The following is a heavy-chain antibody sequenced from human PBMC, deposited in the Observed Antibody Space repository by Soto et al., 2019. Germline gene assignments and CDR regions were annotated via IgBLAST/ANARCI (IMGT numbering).Heavy chain of an antibody. J-gene: IGHJ3*01. V-gene: IGHV3-72*01. CDR1: GFTFSDHY. CDR2: IGNKADRYPT. CDR3: TTPRESGSYSAFDV. D-gene: IGHD1-26*01. Sequence: DVLLVESGGGLVQPGGSLRLSCAVSGFTFSDHYIDWVRQAPGKGLEWIGRIGNKADRYPTEYAASVKGRIIVSRDDSKNSVYLQMNSLKIEDTAVYYCTTPRESGSYSAFDVWGQGTMVTVSS.